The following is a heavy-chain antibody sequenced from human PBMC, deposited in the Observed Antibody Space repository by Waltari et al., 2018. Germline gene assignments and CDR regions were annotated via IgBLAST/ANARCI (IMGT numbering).Heavy chain of an antibody. CDR2: VSSRTTYK. V-gene: IGHV3-21*01. CDR3: ARGILRSSEWLLMDYCEY. CDR1: GFNFKNYT. J-gene: IGHJ4*02. D-gene: IGHD3-3*01. Sequence: EVQLEESGGGLVKPGGSLRLSCAASGFNFKNYTMTWVRQAPGKGFEWVTAVSSRTTYKYYADSVKGRFTISRDNAKNSLYLQMNSLRAEDTAVYYCARGILRSSEWLLMDYCEYWGQGALVTVSS.